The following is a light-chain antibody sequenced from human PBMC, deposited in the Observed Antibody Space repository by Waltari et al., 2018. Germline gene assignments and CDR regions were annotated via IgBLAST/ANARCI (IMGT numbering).Light chain of an antibody. Sequence: EIELTQSPATLSASPGERVTLSCRASQGISNNLGWYQHNPGQSPRLLIYGASARATGVPERFSGSGYRTEFTLTISSLQSEDFAVYYCQHYNNRPPYSFGQGTKLDIK. CDR1: QGISNN. V-gene: IGKV3-15*01. J-gene: IGKJ2*03. CDR3: QHYNNRPPYS. CDR2: GAS.